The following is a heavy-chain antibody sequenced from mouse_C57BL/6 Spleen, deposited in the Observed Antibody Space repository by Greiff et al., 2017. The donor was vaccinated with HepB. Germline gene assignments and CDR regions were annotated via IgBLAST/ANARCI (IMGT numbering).Heavy chain of an antibody. V-gene: IGHV14-1*01. Sequence: VHVKQSGAELVRPGASVKLSCTASGFNIKDYYMHWVKQRPEQGLEWIGRIDPEDGDTEYAPKFQGKATMTADTSSNTAYLQLSSLTSEDTAVYDSTKGNYFDYWGQGTTLTVSS. J-gene: IGHJ2*01. CDR1: GFNIKDYY. CDR2: IDPEDGDT. CDR3: TKGNYFDY.